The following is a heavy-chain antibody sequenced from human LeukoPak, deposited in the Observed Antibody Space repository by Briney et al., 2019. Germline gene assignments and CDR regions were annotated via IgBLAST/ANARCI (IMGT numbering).Heavy chain of an antibody. CDR2: ISAYNGNT. CDR3: ARVDDSSPVYDGSGRTIDY. CDR1: IYTFTSYG. Sequence: GASVKVSCKASIYTFTSYGISWVRQAPGQGLEWMGWISAYNGNTNYAQKLQGRVTMTTDTSTSTAYMELRSLRSDDTAVYYCARVDDSSPVYDGSGRTIDYWGQGTLVTVSS. J-gene: IGHJ4*02. V-gene: IGHV1-18*01. D-gene: IGHD3-10*01.